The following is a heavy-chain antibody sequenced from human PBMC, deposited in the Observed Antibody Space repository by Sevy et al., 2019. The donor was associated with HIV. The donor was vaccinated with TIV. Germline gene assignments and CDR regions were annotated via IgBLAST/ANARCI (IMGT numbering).Heavy chain of an antibody. CDR2: ISSSSYI. D-gene: IGHD3-3*01. V-gene: IGHV3-21*01. CDR3: ARDTQRFLDAFDI. J-gene: IGHJ3*02. CDR1: GFTFSSYS. Sequence: GGSLRLSCAASGFTFSSYSMNWVRQAPGKGLEWVSSISSSSYIYYADSVKGRFTISRDNAKNSLYLQMNSLRAEDTAVYYCARDTQRFLDAFDIWGQGTMVTVSS.